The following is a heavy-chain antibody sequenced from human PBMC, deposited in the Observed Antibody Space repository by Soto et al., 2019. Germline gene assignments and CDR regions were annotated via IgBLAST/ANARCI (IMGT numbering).Heavy chain of an antibody. D-gene: IGHD3-10*01. CDR3: ARDLKRITMVRGVYNWFDP. CDR1: GYTFTSYG. V-gene: IGHV1-18*01. CDR2: ISAYNGNT. Sequence: ASVKVSCKASGYTFTSYGISWVRQAPGQGLEWMGWISAYNGNTNYAQKLQGRVTMTTDTSTSTAYMELRSLRSDDTAVYYCARDLKRITMVRGVYNWFDPWGQGTLVTVSS. J-gene: IGHJ5*02.